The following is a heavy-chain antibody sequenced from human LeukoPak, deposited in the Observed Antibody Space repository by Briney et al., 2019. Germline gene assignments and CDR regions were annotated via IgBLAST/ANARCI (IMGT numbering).Heavy chain of an antibody. CDR1: GYSFTSYW. Sequence: GESLKISCKGSGYSFTSYWIGWVRQMPGKGLEWMGIIYPGDSDTRYSPSLQGQVTISADKSISTAYLQWSSLKASDTAMYYCARIPYYYDSSGYLGFDYWGQGTLVTVSS. CDR2: IYPGDSDT. CDR3: ARIPYYYDSSGYLGFDY. J-gene: IGHJ4*02. D-gene: IGHD3-22*01. V-gene: IGHV5-51*01.